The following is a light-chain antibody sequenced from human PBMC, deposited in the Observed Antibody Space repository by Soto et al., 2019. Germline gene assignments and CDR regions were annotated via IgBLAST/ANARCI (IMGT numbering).Light chain of an antibody. J-gene: IGKJ1*01. CDR3: QQYNSYTWT. CDR2: DAS. Sequence: DIQMTQSPSTLSASVGDRVTITCRASQTINSWLAWYQQKPGKAPKVLIFDASSLKTGVPSRFSGSGSGTEFTLTISSPQPDDFATYYCQQYNSYTWTFGQGTKVDI. V-gene: IGKV1-5*01. CDR1: QTINSW.